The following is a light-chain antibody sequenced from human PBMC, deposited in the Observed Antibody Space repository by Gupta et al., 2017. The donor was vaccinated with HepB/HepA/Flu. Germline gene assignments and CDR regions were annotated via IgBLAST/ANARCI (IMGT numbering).Light chain of an antibody. CDR1: SSNIGNNY. V-gene: IGLV1-51*02. Sequence: QSVLTQPPSVSAAPGQKFTISCSGSSSNIGNNYVSWYQQLPGTAPKLLIYENNKRPSGIPDRFSGSKSGTSATLGITGLQTGEEADYYCGTWDSSRSDVVFGGGTKLTVL. CDR2: ENN. J-gene: IGLJ2*01. CDR3: GTWDSSRSDVV.